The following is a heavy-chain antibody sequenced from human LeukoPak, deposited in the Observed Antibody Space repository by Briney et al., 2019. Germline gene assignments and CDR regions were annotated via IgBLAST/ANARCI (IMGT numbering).Heavy chain of an antibody. CDR2: TRNKANSYTT. J-gene: IGHJ3*02. CDR1: GFTFSDHY. CDR3: ARENSGSHDAFDI. D-gene: IGHD1-26*01. Sequence: GGSLRLSCAASGFTFSDHYMDWVRQAPGKGLEWVGRTRNKANSYTTEYAASVKGRFTISRDDSKNSLYLQMNSLTTEDTAVYYCARENSGSHDAFDIWGQGTMVTVSS. V-gene: IGHV3-72*01.